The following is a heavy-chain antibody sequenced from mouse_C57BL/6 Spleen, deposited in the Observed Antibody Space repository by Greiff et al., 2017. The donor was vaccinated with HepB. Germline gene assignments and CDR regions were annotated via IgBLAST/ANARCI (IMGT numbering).Heavy chain of an antibody. CDR3: ARGYGSSYGLDY. CDR2: IYPRSGNT. J-gene: IGHJ2*01. D-gene: IGHD1-1*01. CDR1: GYTFTSYG. Sequence: QVQLKQSGAELARPGASVKLSCKASGYTFTSYGISWVKQRTGQGLEWIGEIYPRSGNTYYNEKFKGKATLTADKSSSTAYMELRSLTSEDSAVYFCARGYGSSYGLDYWGQGTTLTVSS. V-gene: IGHV1-81*01.